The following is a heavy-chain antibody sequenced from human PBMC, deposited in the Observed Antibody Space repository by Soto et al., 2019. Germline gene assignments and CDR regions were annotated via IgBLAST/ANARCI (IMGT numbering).Heavy chain of an antibody. V-gene: IGHV4-59*01. CDR1: VGSISSYY. Sequence: SETLSLTCTVSVGSISSYYWSWIRQPPGKGLEWIGYIYYSGSTNYNPSLKSRVTISVDTSKNQFSLKLSSVTAADTAVYYCARDPGGSYRDPVWFDPWGQGTLVTVSS. CDR2: IYYSGST. D-gene: IGHD1-26*01. CDR3: ARDPGGSYRDPVWFDP. J-gene: IGHJ5*02.